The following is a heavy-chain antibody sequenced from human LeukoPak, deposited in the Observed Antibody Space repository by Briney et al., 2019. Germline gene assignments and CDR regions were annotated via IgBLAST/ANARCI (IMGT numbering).Heavy chain of an antibody. V-gene: IGHV1-18*01. CDR3: ARDLYASGTIAVDY. CDR1: GYTFTSYG. J-gene: IGHJ4*02. D-gene: IGHD3-10*01. Sequence: ASVKLSCKASGYTFTSYGISWVRQAPGQGLEWMGSISAYNSNTNYAQKLQGRVTMTTDTSTSTAYMELRSLRSDDAAVYYCARDLYASGTIAVDYWGQGTLVTVSS. CDR2: ISAYNSNT.